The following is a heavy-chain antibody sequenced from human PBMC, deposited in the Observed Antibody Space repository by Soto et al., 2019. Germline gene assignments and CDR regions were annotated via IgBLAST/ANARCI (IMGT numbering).Heavy chain of an antibody. J-gene: IGHJ4*02. V-gene: IGHV3-49*03. CDR2: IRSRAYGGTT. D-gene: IGHD6-19*01. CDR1: GFTLCDYA. Sequence: GVWLRLSWSPSGFTLCDYAMGWFRQAPVKGPERIILIRSRAYGGTTEYAASVKGRFTISRDDSTSIAYLQMNRLNTEDTAVYYCTRLVDVTHSSGWHLFDYWGQGTLVTVSS. CDR3: TRLVDVTHSSGWHLFDY.